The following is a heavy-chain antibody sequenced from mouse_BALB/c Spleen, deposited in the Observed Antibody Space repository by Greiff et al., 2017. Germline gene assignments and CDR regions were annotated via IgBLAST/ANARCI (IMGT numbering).Heavy chain of an antibody. J-gene: IGHJ4*01. CDR1: GYSFTGYY. Sequence: LVKTGASVKISCKASGYSFTGYYMHWVKQSHGKSLEWIGYISCYNGATSYNQKFKGKATLTVDKSSSTAYMQLSSLTSEDSAVYYCVYRYDDYAMDYWGQGTSVTVSS. V-gene: IGHV1S34*01. D-gene: IGHD2-14*01. CDR2: ISCYNGAT. CDR3: VYRYDDYAMDY.